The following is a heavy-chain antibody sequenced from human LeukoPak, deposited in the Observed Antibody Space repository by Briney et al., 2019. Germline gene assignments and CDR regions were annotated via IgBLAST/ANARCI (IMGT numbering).Heavy chain of an antibody. Sequence: GGSLRLSCAASGFTFSSYGMHWVRQAPGKGLEWVAVIWYDGSNKYYADSVKGRFTISRDNSKNTLYLQMNSLRAEDTAVYYCARDLHYYGSGSYYQSYNWFDPWGQGTLVTVSS. CDR3: ARDLHYYGSGSYYQSYNWFDP. V-gene: IGHV3-33*01. CDR2: IWYDGSNK. CDR1: GFTFSSYG. D-gene: IGHD3-10*01. J-gene: IGHJ5*02.